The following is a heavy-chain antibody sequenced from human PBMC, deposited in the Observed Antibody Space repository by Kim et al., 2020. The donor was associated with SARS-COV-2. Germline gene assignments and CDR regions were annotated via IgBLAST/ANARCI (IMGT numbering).Heavy chain of an antibody. D-gene: IGHD2-2*02. Sequence: GGSLRLSCAASGFTFSSYAMSWVRQAPGKGLEWVSAISGSGGSTYYADSVKGRFTISRDNSKNTLYLQMNSLRAEDTAVYYCARHPSSTSCHNSLCYYYYYMDVWGKGTTVTVSS. CDR3: ARHPSSTSCHNSLCYYYYYMDV. CDR2: ISGSGGST. CDR1: GFTFSSYA. J-gene: IGHJ6*03. V-gene: IGHV3-23*01.